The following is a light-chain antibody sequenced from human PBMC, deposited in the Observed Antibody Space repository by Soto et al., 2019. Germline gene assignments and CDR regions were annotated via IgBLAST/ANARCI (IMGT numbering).Light chain of an antibody. CDR3: AAWDDSLNGPV. CDR2: SNN. J-gene: IGLJ2*01. CDR1: SSNIGSNT. Sequence: QSVLTQPPSASGTPGQRVTISCSGSSSNIGSNTVNWYQQLPGTAPKLFIYSNNQRPSGVPDQFSGSKSGTSASLAISGLESEDEADYYCAAWDDSLNGPVFGGGTKLTVL. V-gene: IGLV1-44*01.